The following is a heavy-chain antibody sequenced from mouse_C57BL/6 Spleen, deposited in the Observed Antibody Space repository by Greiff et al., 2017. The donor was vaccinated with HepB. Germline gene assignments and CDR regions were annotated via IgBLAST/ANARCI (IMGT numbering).Heavy chain of an antibody. CDR3: ARENDYYGSSEPWFAY. CDR1: GYSFTDYN. CDR2: INPNYGTT. Sequence: EVQLQQSGPELVKPGASVKISCKASGYSFTDYNMNWVKQSNGKSLEWIGVINPNYGTTSYKQKFKGKATLTVDQSSSTDYMQLNRLTSEDSAVYYCARENDYYGSSEPWFAYWGQGTLVTVSA. D-gene: IGHD1-1*01. J-gene: IGHJ3*01. V-gene: IGHV1-39*01.